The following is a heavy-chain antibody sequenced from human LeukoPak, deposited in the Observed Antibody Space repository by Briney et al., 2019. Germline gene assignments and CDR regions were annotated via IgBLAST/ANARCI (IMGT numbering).Heavy chain of an antibody. V-gene: IGHV4-38-2*02. CDR2: IYHSGST. CDR3: ARHENCGGDCQPATFDY. Sequence: SETLSLTCTVSGYSISSGYYWGWIRQPPGKGLEWIGSIYHSGSTYYNPSPKSRVTISVDTSKNQFSLKLSSVTAADTAVYYCARHENCGGDCQPATFDYWGQGTLVTVSS. CDR1: GYSISSGYY. J-gene: IGHJ4*02. D-gene: IGHD2-21*02.